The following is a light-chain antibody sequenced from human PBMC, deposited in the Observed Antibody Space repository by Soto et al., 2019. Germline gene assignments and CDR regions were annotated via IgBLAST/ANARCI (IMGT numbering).Light chain of an antibody. V-gene: IGKV3-20*01. CDR1: QSVSSSY. Sequence: EIVLTQSPATPSLSPGQGATLSCRASQSVSSSYLAWYQQKPGQAPRLLIYGASSRATGIPDRFSGSGSGTDFTLTISRLEPEDFAVYYCQQYDLSWGTFGPGNKVDIK. CDR2: GAS. CDR3: QQYDLSWGT. J-gene: IGKJ3*01.